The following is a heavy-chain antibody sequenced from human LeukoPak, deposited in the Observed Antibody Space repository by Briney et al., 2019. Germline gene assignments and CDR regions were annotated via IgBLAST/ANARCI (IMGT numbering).Heavy chain of an antibody. CDR2: INTDGSST. Sequence: AGGSLRLSCAASGFIFSSYNMNWVRQAPGKGLVWVSRINTDGSSTNYADSVKGRFTISRDNAKNTVYLQMNSLRAEDTAVYYCANGAFRLYYIDVWGKGTTVTVSS. J-gene: IGHJ6*03. CDR1: GFIFSSYN. D-gene: IGHD3-16*01. V-gene: IGHV3-74*01. CDR3: ANGAFRLYYIDV.